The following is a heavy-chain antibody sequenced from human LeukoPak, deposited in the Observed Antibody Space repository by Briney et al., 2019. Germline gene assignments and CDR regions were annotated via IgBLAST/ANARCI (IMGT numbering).Heavy chain of an antibody. D-gene: IGHD3-16*01. J-gene: IGHJ4*02. CDR2: MNPNSGNT. Sequence: ASVKVSCKASGYTFTSYDINWVRQATGQGLEWMGWMNPNSGNTGYAQKFQGRVTMTRNTSISTAYMELSSLRSEDTAAYYCARGGSRGGAVDYWGQGTLVTVSS. CDR3: ARGGSRGGAVDY. V-gene: IGHV1-8*01. CDR1: GYTFTSYD.